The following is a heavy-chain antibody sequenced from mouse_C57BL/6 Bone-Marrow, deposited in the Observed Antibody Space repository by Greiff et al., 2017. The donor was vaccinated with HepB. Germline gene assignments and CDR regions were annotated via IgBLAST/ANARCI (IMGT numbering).Heavy chain of an antibody. CDR2: IRLKSDNYAT. D-gene: IGHD2-3*01. V-gene: IGHV6-3*01. J-gene: IGHJ3*01. CDR1: GFTFSNYW. CDR3: TGPCYDGYPWFAY. Sequence: EVKLVESGGGLVQPGGSMKLSCVASGFTFSNYWMNWVRQSPEKGLEWVAQIRLKSDNYATHYAESVKGRFTISRDDSKSSVYLQMNNLRAEDTVIYYCTGPCYDGYPWFAYWGQGTPVTVSA.